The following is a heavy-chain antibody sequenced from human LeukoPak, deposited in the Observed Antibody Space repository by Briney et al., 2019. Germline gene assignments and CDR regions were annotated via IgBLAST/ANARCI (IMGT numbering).Heavy chain of an antibody. J-gene: IGHJ4*02. V-gene: IGHV1-69*05. D-gene: IGHD3-22*01. CDR2: IIPISGTA. CDR1: GGTFSSYA. Sequence: GASVKVSCKASGGTFSSYAISWVRQAPGQGLEWMGGIIPISGTANDAQNFQGRVTITTDESTSTAYMELSSLRSEDTAVYYCARLNYYDYSGYYHDGDHWGQGTLVTVPS. CDR3: ARLNYYDYSGYYHDGDH.